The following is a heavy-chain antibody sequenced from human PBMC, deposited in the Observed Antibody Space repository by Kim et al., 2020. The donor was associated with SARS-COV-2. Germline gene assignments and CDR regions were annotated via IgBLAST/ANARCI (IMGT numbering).Heavy chain of an antibody. CDR2: IKQDGSEK. Sequence: GGSLRLSCAASGFTFSSYWMSWVRQAPGKGLEWVANIKQDGSEKYYVDSVKGRFTISRDNAKNSLYLQMNSLRAEDTAVYYCARYSSSWWYYGMDVWGKGTTVTVSS. D-gene: IGHD6-13*01. V-gene: IGHV3-7*01. CDR1: GFTFSSYW. CDR3: ARYSSSWWYYGMDV. J-gene: IGHJ6*04.